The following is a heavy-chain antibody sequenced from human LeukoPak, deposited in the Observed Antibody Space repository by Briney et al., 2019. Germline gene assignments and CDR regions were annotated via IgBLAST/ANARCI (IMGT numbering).Heavy chain of an antibody. CDR2: INSDGSST. CDR3: ARVAYNWNYGWFDP. D-gene: IGHD1-7*01. J-gene: IGHJ5*02. V-gene: IGHV3-74*01. Sequence: GGSLRLSCAASGFTFSSYWMHWVRQAPGKGLVWVSRINSDGSSTSYTDSVKGRFTISRDNAKNTLYLQMNSLRAEDTAVYYCARVAYNWNYGWFDPWGQGTLVTVSS. CDR1: GFTFSSYW.